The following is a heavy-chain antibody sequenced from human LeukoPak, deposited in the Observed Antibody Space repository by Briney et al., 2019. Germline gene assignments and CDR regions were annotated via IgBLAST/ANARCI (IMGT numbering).Heavy chain of an antibody. Sequence: PGGSLRLSCAASGFTFSSYAMSWVRQAPGKGLEWVSTIASSGGSTYYADSVKGRFTISRDNPKNTLYLQMNSLRAEDTAVYYCAKDHPDCRGTSCLLFDCWGQGTLVTVSS. D-gene: IGHD2-2*01. CDR3: AKDHPDCRGTSCLLFDC. J-gene: IGHJ4*02. CDR1: GFTFSSYA. CDR2: IASSGGST. V-gene: IGHV3-23*01.